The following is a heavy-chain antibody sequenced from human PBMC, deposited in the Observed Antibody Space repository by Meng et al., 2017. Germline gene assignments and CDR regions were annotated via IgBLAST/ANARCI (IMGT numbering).Heavy chain of an antibody. CDR1: GFTFSSYW. Sequence: GGSLRLSCAASGFTFSSYWMSWVRQAPGKGLEWVANIKQDGSEKYYVDSVKGRFTISRDNAKNSLYLQMNSLRAEDTAVYYCARYACSGGSCYADYWGQGTLVTVSS. D-gene: IGHD2-15*01. CDR3: ARYACSGGSCYADY. CDR2: IKQDGSEK. V-gene: IGHV3-7*01. J-gene: IGHJ4*02.